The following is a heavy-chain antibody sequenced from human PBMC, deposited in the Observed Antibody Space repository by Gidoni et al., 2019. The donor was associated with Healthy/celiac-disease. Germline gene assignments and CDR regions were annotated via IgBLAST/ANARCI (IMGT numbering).Heavy chain of an antibody. CDR1: GGTFSSYA. CDR2: IIPIFGTA. J-gene: IGHJ6*02. D-gene: IGHD4-4*01. V-gene: IGHV1-69*01. Sequence: QVQLVQSGAAVKKPGSSVKVSCKASGGTFSSYAISWVRQAPGTGLEWMGGIIPIFGTANYAQKFQGRVTITADESTSTAYMELSSLRSEDTAVYYCARALPTVTGGYYYYDGMDVWGQGTTVTVSS. CDR3: ARALPTVTGGYYYYDGMDV.